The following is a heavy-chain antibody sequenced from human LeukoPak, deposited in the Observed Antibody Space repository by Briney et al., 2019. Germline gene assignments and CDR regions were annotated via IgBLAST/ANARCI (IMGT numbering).Heavy chain of an antibody. CDR2: ISSSGYTI. V-gene: IGHV3-11*04. CDR1: GFTFSDYY. D-gene: IGHD3-10*02. Sequence: GGSLRLSCAASGFTFSDYYMSWIRQAPGKGLEWVSYISSSGYTIYYADSMKGRFTISRDNAKNSLYLQMNSLGAEDTAVYYCAELGITMIGGVWGKGTTVTISS. CDR3: AELGITMIGGV. J-gene: IGHJ6*04.